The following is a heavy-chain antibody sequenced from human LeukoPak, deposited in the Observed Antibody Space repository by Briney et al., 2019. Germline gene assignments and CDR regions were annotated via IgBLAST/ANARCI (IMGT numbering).Heavy chain of an antibody. D-gene: IGHD4-17*01. CDR2: INQDGLEE. V-gene: IGHV3-7*01. Sequence: GGSLRLSCAASRFTFRSYWMSWVRQAPGKGLEWVANINQDGLEEYYVDSVRGRFTLSRDNAKNSLYLQMNSLRAEDTAVYYCATLDTTMTTGDYWGQGTLVTVSS. CDR1: RFTFRSYW. CDR3: ATLDTTMTTGDY. J-gene: IGHJ4*02.